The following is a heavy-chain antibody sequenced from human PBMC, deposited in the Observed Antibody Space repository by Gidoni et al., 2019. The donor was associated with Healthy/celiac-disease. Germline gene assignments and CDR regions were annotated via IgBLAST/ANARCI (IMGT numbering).Heavy chain of an antibody. CDR2: IWYDGSNK. Sequence: QVQLVESGGGVGQPGRSLRLSCAASGFTFSSYGMHWVRQAPGNGLEWVAVIWYDGSNKYYADSVKGRFTISRDNSKNTLYLQMNSLRAEDTAVYYCARDRLPDYYDSSGYFSYYYYGMDVWGQGTTVTVSS. CDR3: ARDRLPDYYDSSGYFSYYYYGMDV. V-gene: IGHV3-33*01. CDR1: GFTFSSYG. D-gene: IGHD3-22*01. J-gene: IGHJ6*02.